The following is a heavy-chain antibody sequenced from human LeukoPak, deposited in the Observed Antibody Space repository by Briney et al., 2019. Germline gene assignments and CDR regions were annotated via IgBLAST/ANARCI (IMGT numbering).Heavy chain of an antibody. Sequence: GGSLRLSCAASGFTFSSYAMHWVRQAPGKGLEWVAVISYDGSNKYYADSVKGRFTISRDNSKNTLYLQMNSLRAEDTAVYYCARGTIVVVMSAFDIWGQGTMVTVSS. J-gene: IGHJ3*02. CDR1: GFTFSSYA. V-gene: IGHV3-30*04. CDR2: ISYDGSNK. CDR3: ARGTIVVVMSAFDI. D-gene: IGHD3-22*01.